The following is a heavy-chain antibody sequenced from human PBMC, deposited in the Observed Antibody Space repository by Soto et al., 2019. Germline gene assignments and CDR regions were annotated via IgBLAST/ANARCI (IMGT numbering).Heavy chain of an antibody. Sequence: GGSLRLSCAASVFTFSSYSMNLVRQAPGKGLECVSSISSSSTYIYYADSVKGRFTISRDNAKHSLYLQMNSLRAEDTAVYYCAREPGIAANWFEPWGQGTLVTVSS. CDR2: ISSSSTYI. V-gene: IGHV3-21*01. J-gene: IGHJ5*02. CDR1: VFTFSSYS. CDR3: AREPGIAANWFEP. D-gene: IGHD6-13*01.